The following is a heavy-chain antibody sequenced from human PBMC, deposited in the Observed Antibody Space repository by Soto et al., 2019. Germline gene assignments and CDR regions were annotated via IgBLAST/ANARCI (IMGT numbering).Heavy chain of an antibody. CDR1: GGSISSGDYY. J-gene: IGHJ5*02. V-gene: IGHV4-30-4*01. CDR3: ARALKSYDFWSGYTPLVWFDP. D-gene: IGHD3-3*01. CDR2: IYYSGST. Sequence: SETLSLTCTASGGSISSGDYYWSWIRQPPGKGLEWIGYIYYSGSTYHNPSLKSRVTISVDTSKNQFSLKLSSVTAADTAVYYCARALKSYDFWSGYTPLVWFDPWGQGTLVTVSS.